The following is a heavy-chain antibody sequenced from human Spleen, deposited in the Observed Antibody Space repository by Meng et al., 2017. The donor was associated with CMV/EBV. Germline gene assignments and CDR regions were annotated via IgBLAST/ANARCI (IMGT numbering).Heavy chain of an antibody. J-gene: IGHJ3*02. CDR3: ARGMLLWLGELNAFDI. Sequence: GESLKISCAASGFTFSDYYMSWIRQAPGKGLEWVSYISSSSSTIYYADSVKGRFTISRDNAKNTLYLQMNSLRAEDTAVYYCARGMLLWLGELNAFDIWGQGTMVTVSS. CDR2: ISSSSSTI. D-gene: IGHD3-10*01. CDR1: GFTFSDYY. V-gene: IGHV3-11*04.